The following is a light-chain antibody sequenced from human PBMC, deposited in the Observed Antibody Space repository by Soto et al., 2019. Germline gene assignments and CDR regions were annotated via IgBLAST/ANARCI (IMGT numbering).Light chain of an antibody. CDR1: SSDVGAYDY. Sequence: QSVLTQPASVSGSPGQSIAISCTGTSSDVGAYDYVSWYRQHPDRAPRLVIYEVSNRPSGVSNRFSGSKPVNTATLTISGLQAEDEADYYCASHTTTNTRVFGTGTKVTVL. CDR2: EVS. CDR3: ASHTTTNTRV. J-gene: IGLJ1*01. V-gene: IGLV2-14*03.